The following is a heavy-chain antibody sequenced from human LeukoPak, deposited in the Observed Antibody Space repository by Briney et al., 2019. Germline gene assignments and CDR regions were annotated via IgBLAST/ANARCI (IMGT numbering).Heavy chain of an antibody. CDR3: ATWGGYGSGSYFDY. CDR1: GYSFTGYY. D-gene: IGHD3-10*01. J-gene: IGHJ4*02. V-gene: IGHV1-2*02. Sequence: ASVKVSCKASGYSFTGYYMHWVRQAPGQGLEWMGWMNPNSGGTDYPQKFQGRVTMTRDTSITTDYMELSRLTSDDTAVYYCATWGGYGSGSYFDYWGQGTLVTVSS. CDR2: MNPNSGGT.